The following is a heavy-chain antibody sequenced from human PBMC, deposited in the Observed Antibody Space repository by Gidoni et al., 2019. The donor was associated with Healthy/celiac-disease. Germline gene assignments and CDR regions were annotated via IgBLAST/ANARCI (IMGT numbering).Heavy chain of an antibody. CDR1: GGSFSGYY. J-gene: IGHJ4*02. Sequence: QVQLQQWGAGLLKPSETLSLTCAVYGGSFSGYYWSWIRPPPGKGLEWIGEINHSGSTNYNPSLKSRVTISVDTSKNQFSLKLSSVTAADTAVYYCATQYCGGDCYSGYFDYWGQGTLVTVSS. D-gene: IGHD2-21*02. CDR3: ATQYCGGDCYSGYFDY. CDR2: INHSGST. V-gene: IGHV4-34*01.